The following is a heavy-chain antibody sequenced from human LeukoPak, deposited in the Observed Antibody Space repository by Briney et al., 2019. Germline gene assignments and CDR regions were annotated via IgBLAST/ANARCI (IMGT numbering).Heavy chain of an antibody. J-gene: IGHJ5*02. CDR2: INRSGRA. V-gene: IGHV4-34*01. D-gene: IGHD3-3*01. Sequence: SETLSLTCAVYGGSFSGDYWSWIRQPPGKGLEWIGDINRSGRAVYNTSLKSRVIISVDTSKNQFSLKVNSVTAADTAVYYCARHKIVITMLGVHRWFDPWGQGTLVAVSP. CDR3: ARHKIVITMLGVHRWFDP. CDR1: GGSFSGDY.